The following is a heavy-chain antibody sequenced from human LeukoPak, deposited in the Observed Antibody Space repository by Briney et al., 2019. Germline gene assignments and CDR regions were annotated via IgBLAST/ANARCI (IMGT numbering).Heavy chain of an antibody. CDR1: GFTFTDYY. D-gene: IGHD4-17*01. CDR3: ASDTDYCDYGEWFDP. CDR2: ISSSDSTI. J-gene: IGHJ5*02. V-gene: IGHV3-11*01. Sequence: GGSLRHSCAASGFTFTDYYMSWIRQAPGKGLEWVSYISSSDSTIYYADSVKGRFTISRDNAKNSLYLQMNSLRAEDTAVYYCASDTDYCDYGEWFDPWGQGTLVSVSS.